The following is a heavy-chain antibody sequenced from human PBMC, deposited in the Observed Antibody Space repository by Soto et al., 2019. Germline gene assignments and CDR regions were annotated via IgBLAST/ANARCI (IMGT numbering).Heavy chain of an antibody. J-gene: IGHJ4*02. Sequence: EVQLVESGGSLVQPGGSLRLSCSASGFTFSSYSLNWVRQAPGKGLVWVAHIRSSGTPKHYADSVRGRFTISRDNAESSLFLQMNSLRDEDTAVYYCARGGWDDSGWLDYWSLGTLLTVSP. CDR3: ARGGWDDSGWLDY. V-gene: IGHV3-48*02. CDR1: GFTFSSYS. D-gene: IGHD6-19*01. CDR2: IRSSGTPK.